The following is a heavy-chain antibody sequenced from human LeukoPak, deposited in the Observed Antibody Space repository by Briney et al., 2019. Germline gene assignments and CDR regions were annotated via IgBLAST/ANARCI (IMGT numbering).Heavy chain of an antibody. J-gene: IGHJ4*02. CDR2: IIPVFGTA. CDR1: GGTFSSYA. CDR3: ARDHSSGLYYFDY. D-gene: IGHD6-19*01. Sequence: SVKVSCKASGGTFSSYAINWVRQAPGQGLEWMGGIIPVFGTANYAQKFQGRVTITADESTSTAYMELSSLRSEDTAVYYCARDHSSGLYYFDYWGQGTLVTVSS. V-gene: IGHV1-69*13.